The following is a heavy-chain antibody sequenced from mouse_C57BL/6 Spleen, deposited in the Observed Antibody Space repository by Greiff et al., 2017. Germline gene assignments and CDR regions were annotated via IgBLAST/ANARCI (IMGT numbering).Heavy chain of an antibody. J-gene: IGHJ2*01. CDR1: GYSFTGYY. Sequence: VHVKQSGPELVKPGASVKISCKASGYSFTGYYMNWVKQSPEKSLEWIGEINPSTGGTTYNQKFKAKATLTVDKSSSTAYMQLKSLTSEDSAVYYCARGVTTVLDYWGQGTTLTVSS. V-gene: IGHV1-42*01. D-gene: IGHD1-1*01. CDR3: ARGVTTVLDY. CDR2: INPSTGGT.